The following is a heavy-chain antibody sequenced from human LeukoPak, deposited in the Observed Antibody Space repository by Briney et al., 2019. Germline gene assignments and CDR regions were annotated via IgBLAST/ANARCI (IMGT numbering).Heavy chain of an antibody. D-gene: IGHD2-21*02. CDR2: IYYSGST. CDR3: ARPTRSYCGGDCRGYYYYMDV. V-gene: IGHV4-59*12. Sequence: SETLSLTCTVSGGSISSYYWSWIRQPPGKGLEWIGYIYYSGSTNYNPSLKSRVTISVDTSKNQFSLKLSSVTAADTAVYYCARPTRSYCGGDCRGYYYYMDVWGKGTTVTVSS. CDR1: GGSISSYY. J-gene: IGHJ6*03.